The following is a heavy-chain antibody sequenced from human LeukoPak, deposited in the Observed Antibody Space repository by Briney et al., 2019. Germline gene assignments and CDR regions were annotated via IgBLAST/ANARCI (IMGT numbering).Heavy chain of an antibody. CDR3: ASSVEYSSSSSYYYYGMDV. V-gene: IGHV1-18*01. D-gene: IGHD6-6*01. CDR2: ISAYNGNT. J-gene: IGHJ6*02. Sequence: ASVKVSCKASGGTFSSYTISWVRQAPGQGLEWMGSISAYNGNTNYAQKLQGRVTMTTDTSTSTAYMELRSLRSDDTAVYYCASSVEYSSSSSYYYYGMDVWGQGTTVTVSS. CDR1: GGTFSSYT.